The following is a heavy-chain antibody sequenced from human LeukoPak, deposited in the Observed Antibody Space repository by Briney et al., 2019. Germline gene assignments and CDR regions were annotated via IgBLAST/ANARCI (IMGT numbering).Heavy chain of an antibody. V-gene: IGHV4-34*01. J-gene: IGHJ3*02. CDR3: AATDAFDI. Sequence: SETLSLTCAVYGGSFSGYYWSSIRQPPGKGLEWIGEINHSGSTNYNPSLKSRVTISVDTSKNQSSLKLSSVTAADTAVYYCAATDAFDIWGQGTMVTVSS. CDR1: GGSFSGYY. CDR2: INHSGST.